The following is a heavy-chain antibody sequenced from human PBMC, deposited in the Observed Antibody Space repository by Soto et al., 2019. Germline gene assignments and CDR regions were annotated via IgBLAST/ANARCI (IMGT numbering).Heavy chain of an antibody. Sequence: EVQLVESGGGLVQPGGSLRLSCAASGFTFSTYSMNWVRQAPGKGLEWVSYISSSSNTRYYADSVKGRFTVSRDNVKNSLYLQMNSLRAEDTAVYNCAKADEMGYFDYWGQGTLVTVSS. CDR3: AKADEMGYFDY. J-gene: IGHJ4*02. D-gene: IGHD3-16*01. CDR2: ISSSSNTR. CDR1: GFTFSTYS. V-gene: IGHV3-48*01.